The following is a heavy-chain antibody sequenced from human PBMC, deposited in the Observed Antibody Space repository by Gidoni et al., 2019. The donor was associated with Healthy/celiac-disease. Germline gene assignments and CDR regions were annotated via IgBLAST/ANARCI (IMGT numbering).Heavy chain of an antibody. CDR1: DSTFGDYY. CDR2: ISSSRMYT. D-gene: IGHD2-2*01. V-gene: IGHV3-11*06. Sequence: QVQLVESGGGLVKPGGSLRLSCPASDSTFGDYYMSWIRQAPGKWLEWVSYISSSRMYTNDADSVKGRLTISRDKAKNSLYMQRNSLRAEDTAVYYCARDKVNGGPAAHYYYYGMDVWGQGTTVTVSS. CDR3: ARDKVNGGPAAHYYYYGMDV. J-gene: IGHJ6*01.